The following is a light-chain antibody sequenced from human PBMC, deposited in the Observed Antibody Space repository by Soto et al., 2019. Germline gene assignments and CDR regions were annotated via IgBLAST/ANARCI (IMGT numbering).Light chain of an antibody. CDR1: SSDVGGYNY. CDR2: EVS. V-gene: IGLV2-14*01. Sequence: QSALTQPASVSGSPGQSITISCTGTSSDVGGYNYVSWYQQHPGKAPKLMIYEVSNRPSGVPNRFSGSKSGNTASLTISGLQAEDEADYYCSSYTSISTVFGGGTKLTVL. J-gene: IGLJ2*01. CDR3: SSYTSISTV.